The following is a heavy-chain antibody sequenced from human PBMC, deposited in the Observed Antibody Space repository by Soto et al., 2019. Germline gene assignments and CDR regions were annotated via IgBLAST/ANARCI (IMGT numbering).Heavy chain of an antibody. Sequence: LSLTCTVSGGSISGYYWSWIRQPPGKGLEWIGLMYSSGSTNYNPSLKSRVTMSVDTTTNRFSLKLSSVTAADPAAYYWAGGSIQRPVHFCMEGWDQGTTVAVSS. CDR1: GGSISGYY. CDR2: MYSSGST. D-gene: IGHD6-25*01. CDR3: AGGSIQRPVHFCMEG. V-gene: IGHV4-4*07. J-gene: IGHJ6*02.